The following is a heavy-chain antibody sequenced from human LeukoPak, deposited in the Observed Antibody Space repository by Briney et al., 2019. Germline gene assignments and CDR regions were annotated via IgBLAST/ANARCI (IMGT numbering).Heavy chain of an antibody. J-gene: IGHJ4*02. CDR2: INHSGRT. Sequence: SETLSLTCTVSGYSISSNYYWGWIRQPPGKGLEWIGSINHSGRTYYNPSLRSRVTISVDTSKNQFSLKLSSVTAADTAVYYCARVLWFGIDEYYFDSWGQGTLVTVSS. V-gene: IGHV4-38-2*02. CDR3: ARVLWFGIDEYYFDS. CDR1: GYSISSNYY. D-gene: IGHD3-10*01.